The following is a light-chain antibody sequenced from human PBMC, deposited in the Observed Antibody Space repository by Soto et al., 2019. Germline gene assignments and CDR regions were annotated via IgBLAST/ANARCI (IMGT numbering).Light chain of an antibody. CDR2: INSDGSH. V-gene: IGLV4-69*01. CDR1: SGHRSYA. J-gene: IGLJ7*01. Sequence: QSVLTQSPSASASLGASVRLTCTLSSGHRSYAIAWHQQQPEKGPRYLMKINSDGSHRKGDGIPDRFSGSSSGAERYLTISSLQSEDEADYYCQTWGTGPWVFGGGTQLTVL. CDR3: QTWGTGPWV.